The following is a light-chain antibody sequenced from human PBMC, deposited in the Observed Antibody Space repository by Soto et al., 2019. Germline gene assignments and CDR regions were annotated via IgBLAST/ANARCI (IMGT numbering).Light chain of an antibody. Sequence: QSALTQPRAVSGSPGQSVTISCTGTSSDVGRYNIVSWYQQHPGKVPKLIIYDVSNRSSGVPDRFSRSKAGHTASLIISGLKVEDEADYCYCSHAYNNHNVFGTGTKLTVL. CDR3: CSHAYNNHNV. CDR1: SSDVGRYNI. CDR2: DVS. J-gene: IGLJ1*01. V-gene: IGLV2-11*01.